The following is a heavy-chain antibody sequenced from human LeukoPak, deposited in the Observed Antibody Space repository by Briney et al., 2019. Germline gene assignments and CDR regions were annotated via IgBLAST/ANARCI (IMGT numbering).Heavy chain of an antibody. CDR3: ARLSVIVGAALEYYYYYMDV. CDR2: VYYSGST. J-gene: IGHJ6*03. CDR1: SDSISPYY. D-gene: IGHD1-26*01. V-gene: IGHV4-59*12. Sequence: KPSETLSLTCTVSSDSISPYYWSWIRQSPGTGLEWIGCVYYSGSTTYNPSLKSRVTISADKSKNQVSLKLTSVTAADTAVYYCARLSVIVGAALEYYYYYMDVWGQGTTVTVSS.